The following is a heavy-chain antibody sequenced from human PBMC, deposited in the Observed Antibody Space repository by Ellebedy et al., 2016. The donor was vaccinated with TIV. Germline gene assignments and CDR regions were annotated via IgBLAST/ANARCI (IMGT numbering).Heavy chain of an antibody. CDR1: GFTFPTYW. Sequence: PGGSLRLSCAASGFTFPTYWMNWVRQAPGKGLEWVANIKQDGNDKNYVDSVRGRFTISRDNGRNVLYLQMNNVRAEDTALYFCARGLSDYGDFKLDSWGQGTQVTVSS. D-gene: IGHD4-17*01. CDR3: ARGLSDYGDFKLDS. V-gene: IGHV3-7*03. J-gene: IGHJ4*02. CDR2: IKQDGNDK.